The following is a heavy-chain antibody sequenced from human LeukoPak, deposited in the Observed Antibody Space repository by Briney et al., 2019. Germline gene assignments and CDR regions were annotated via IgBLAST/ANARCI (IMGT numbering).Heavy chain of an antibody. Sequence: GGSLRLSCIGSGFAFDNFAFGWVRQAPGRGLAWVSGIGDKNSHTYYADSVRGRFTISRDNSRNILYLQMNSLRAEDTAVYYCVKEIFRNGFHGLDVWGQGTTVTVSS. V-gene: IGHV3-23*01. CDR1: GFAFDNFA. D-gene: IGHD5-24*01. CDR3: VKEIFRNGFHGLDV. J-gene: IGHJ6*02. CDR2: IGDKNSHT.